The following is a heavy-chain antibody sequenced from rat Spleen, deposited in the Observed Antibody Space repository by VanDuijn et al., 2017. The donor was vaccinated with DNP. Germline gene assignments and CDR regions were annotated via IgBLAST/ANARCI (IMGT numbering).Heavy chain of an antibody. CDR1: GYSITSNS. J-gene: IGHJ2*01. CDR2: ISYRGST. Sequence: EVQLQESGPGLVKPSQSLSLTCSVTGYSITSNSWGWIRKFPGNKMEWVGHISYRGSTTYNPSLKSRISIIRDTSKNQFFLQLNSVTAEDTATYYCARWKIGPHYFDYWGQGVMVTVSS. CDR3: ARWKIGPHYFDY. D-gene: IGHD1-5*01. V-gene: IGHV3-1*01.